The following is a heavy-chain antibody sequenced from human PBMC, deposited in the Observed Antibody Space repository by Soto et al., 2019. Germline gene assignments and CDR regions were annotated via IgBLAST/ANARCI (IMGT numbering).Heavy chain of an antibody. CDR3: ARDPPYGSGTSQNYGMDV. D-gene: IGHD3-10*01. J-gene: IGHJ6*02. CDR1: GFTCSREW. Sequence: PGGSLRLSCAASGFTCSREWMSWVRQAPGKGLEWVANIKQDGSEKYYVDSVKGRFTISRDNAKNSLYLQMNSLRAEDTAVYYCARDPPYGSGTSQNYGMDVWGQGTTVTVSS. V-gene: IGHV3-7*01. CDR2: IKQDGSEK.